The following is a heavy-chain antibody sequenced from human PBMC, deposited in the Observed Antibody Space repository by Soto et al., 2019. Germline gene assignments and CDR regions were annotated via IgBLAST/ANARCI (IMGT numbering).Heavy chain of an antibody. D-gene: IGHD3-10*01. J-gene: IGHJ4*02. Sequence: EVQLLESGGGLLQPGGSLTLSCAASGFTFSSHPMTWVRQAPGKGLEWVSTISRSGGSAYYADSVKGRFAISRDNSKNTLYLQMSSLRAEDTAVYYCAKGWAFGDLFFYYFDSWGQGTLVTVSS. CDR2: ISRSGGSA. CDR3: AKGWAFGDLFFYYFDS. V-gene: IGHV3-23*01. CDR1: GFTFSSHP.